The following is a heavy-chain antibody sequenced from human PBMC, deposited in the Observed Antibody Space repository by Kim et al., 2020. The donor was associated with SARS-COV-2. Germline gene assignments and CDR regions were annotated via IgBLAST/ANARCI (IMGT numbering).Heavy chain of an antibody. CDR3: ARGEYSSGWGRRANWFDP. V-gene: IGHV4-4*02. D-gene: IGHD6-19*01. Sequence: SETLSLTCAVSGGSISSSNWWSWVRQPPGKGLEWIGEIYHSGSTNYNPSLKSRVTISVDKSKNQFSLKLSSVTAADTAVYYCARGEYSSGWGRRANWFDPWGQGTLVTVSS. CDR2: IYHSGST. J-gene: IGHJ5*02. CDR1: GGSISSSNW.